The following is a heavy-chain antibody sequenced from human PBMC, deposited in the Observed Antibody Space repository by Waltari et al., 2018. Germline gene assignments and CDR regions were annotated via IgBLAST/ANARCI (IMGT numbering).Heavy chain of an antibody. CDR1: GFDFVNSA. Sequence: VQVLESGGDLVQPGGSLRLSCVASGFDFVNSAMSWVRQTPEKGLAWVSTITGTGGGPLYADSPFYADSVKGRFTISRDNSKNTIYLQMTSLSAEDTATYYCAKGSGMDVWGHGTTVTVSS. J-gene: IGHJ6*02. V-gene: IGHV3-23*01. CDR3: AKGSGMDV. CDR2: ITGTGGGPLYADSP.